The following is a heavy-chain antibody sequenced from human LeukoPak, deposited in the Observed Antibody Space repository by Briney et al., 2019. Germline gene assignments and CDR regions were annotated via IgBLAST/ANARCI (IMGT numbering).Heavy chain of an antibody. CDR1: GGSISSISSNNYH. CDR2: IYYSGST. V-gene: IGHV4-39*02. D-gene: IGHD4-23*01. J-gene: IGHJ6*02. Sequence: TSETLSLTCIVSGGSISSISSNNYHWGWIRQPPGKGLEWIGSIYYSGSTYYNPSLKSRVTISVDTSKNQFSLKLSSVTAADAALYYCAREMGVVTAHGIDVWGQGTTVTVSS. CDR3: AREMGVVTAHGIDV.